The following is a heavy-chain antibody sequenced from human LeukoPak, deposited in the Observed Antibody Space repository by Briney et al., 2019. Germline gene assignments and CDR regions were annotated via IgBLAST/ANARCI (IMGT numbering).Heavy chain of an antibody. J-gene: IGHJ4*02. CDR2: ISAYNGNT. V-gene: IGHV1-18*01. CDR1: GYTFTSYG. Sequence: ASVKVSCKASGYTFTSYGISWVRQAPGQGLEWMGWISAYNGNTNYAQKLQGRVTMTTDTSTSTAYMELRSLRSDDTAVYYCARDVLERGLGGTVFDYWGQGTLVTVSS. D-gene: IGHD3-16*01. CDR3: ARDVLERGLGGTVFDY.